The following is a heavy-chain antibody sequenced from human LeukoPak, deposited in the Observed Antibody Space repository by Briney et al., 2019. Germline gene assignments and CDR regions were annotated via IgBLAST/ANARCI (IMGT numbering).Heavy chain of an antibody. V-gene: IGHV3-30*04. Sequence: QPGRSLRLSCAASGFTFSTYAVHWVRQAPGKGLEWVATISYDGSNEYYADSVKGRFTISRDNSKSTLYLQMNSLRAEDTAVYYCARAGGSGWSPFDYWGQGTLVTVSS. D-gene: IGHD6-19*01. CDR2: ISYDGSNE. CDR1: GFTFSTYA. J-gene: IGHJ4*02. CDR3: ARAGGSGWSPFDY.